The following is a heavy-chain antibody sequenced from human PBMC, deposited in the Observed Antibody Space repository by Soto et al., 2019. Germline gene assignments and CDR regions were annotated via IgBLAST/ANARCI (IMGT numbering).Heavy chain of an antibody. Sequence: PSETLSLTCTVTGDSVNSYYCILMRHPPCKGLECMGYVYYSGSTDYNPSLKSRVTISVDTSKNQISLRLKSVTAADTAVYYCARAETSGIHYFDYWGQGSLVTVSS. CDR2: VYYSGST. D-gene: IGHD6-13*01. CDR3: ARAETSGIHYFDY. CDR1: GDSVNSYY. J-gene: IGHJ4*02. V-gene: IGHV4-59*02.